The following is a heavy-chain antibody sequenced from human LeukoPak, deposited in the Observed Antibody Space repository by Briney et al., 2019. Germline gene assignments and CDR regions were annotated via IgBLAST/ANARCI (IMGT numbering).Heavy chain of an antibody. V-gene: IGHV1-2*06. CDR1: GYTFTGYY. D-gene: IGHD3-10*01. Sequence: EASVKVSCKASGYTFTGYYMHWVRQAPGQGLEWMGRINPNSGGTNYAQKFRGRVTMTRDTSISTAYMELSRLRSDDTAVYYCARVVDGWFGEIPANWFDPWGQGTLVTVSS. CDR3: ARVVDGWFGEIPANWFDP. CDR2: INPNSGGT. J-gene: IGHJ5*02.